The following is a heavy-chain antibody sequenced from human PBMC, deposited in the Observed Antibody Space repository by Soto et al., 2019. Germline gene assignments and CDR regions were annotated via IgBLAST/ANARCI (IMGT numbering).Heavy chain of an antibody. CDR3: ARVVETTIFGVVPNWFDP. D-gene: IGHD3-3*01. Sequence: PSQTVSLTCTVSGGSVSSGSYYWSWIRQPPGKGLEWIGYIYYSGSTNYNPSLKSRVTISVETSKNQFSLKLSSVTAADTAVYYCARVVETTIFGVVPNWFDPRVQGTLVNVS. CDR2: IYYSGST. J-gene: IGHJ5*02. V-gene: IGHV4-61*01. CDR1: GGSVSSGSYY.